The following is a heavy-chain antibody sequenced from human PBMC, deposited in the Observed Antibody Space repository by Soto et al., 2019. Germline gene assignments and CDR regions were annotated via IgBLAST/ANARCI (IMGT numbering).Heavy chain of an antibody. CDR3: ARDGPVVQASIRRNWFGP. Sequence: PGGSLRLSGAASGFTFSSYSMNWVRQAPWKGLEWVSYISSSSSYIYYADSVKGRFTISRDNAKNSLYLQMNSLRAEDTAVYYCARDGPVVQASIRRNWFGPWVHGTLVTGSS. D-gene: IGHD2-2*02. CDR1: GFTFSSYS. J-gene: IGHJ5*02. CDR2: ISSSSSYI. V-gene: IGHV3-21*01.